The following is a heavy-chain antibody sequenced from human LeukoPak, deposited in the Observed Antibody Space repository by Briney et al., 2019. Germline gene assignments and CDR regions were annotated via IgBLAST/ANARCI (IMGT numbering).Heavy chain of an antibody. D-gene: IGHD3-3*01. V-gene: IGHV3-7*03. CDR3: ARQYESWFDP. CDR2: IKPDGTTK. J-gene: IGHJ5*02. Sequence: GGSLRLSCAASGFTFSSHWMTWVRQAPGKGLEWVANIKPDGTTKFYVDSVKGRFTISRDNSKNTLYLQMNSLRAEDTAVYYCARQYESWFDPWGQRTLVTVSS. CDR1: GFTFSSHW.